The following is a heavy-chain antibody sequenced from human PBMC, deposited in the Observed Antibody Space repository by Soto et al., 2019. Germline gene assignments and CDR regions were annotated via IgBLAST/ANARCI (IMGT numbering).Heavy chain of an antibody. D-gene: IGHD3-3*01. J-gene: IGHJ6*02. CDR1: GFTSGDYA. V-gene: IGHV3-49*04. CDR2: IRSKAYGGTT. CDR3: TRVSYYDFWSRYYTIPGLYYYYYGMDV. Sequence: GRSLRLSXTASGFTSGDYAMSCVRQAPGKGLEWVGFIRSKAYGGTTEYAASVKGRFTSSRDDSKSIAYLQMNSLKTEDTAVYYCTRVSYYDFWSRYYTIPGLYYYYYGMDVWGQGTTVTVSS.